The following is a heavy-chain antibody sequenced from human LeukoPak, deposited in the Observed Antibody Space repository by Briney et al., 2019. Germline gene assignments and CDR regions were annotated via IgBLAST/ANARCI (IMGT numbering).Heavy chain of an antibody. J-gene: IGHJ4*02. CDR1: GGSISSSSYY. CDR2: IYYSGST. D-gene: IGHD3-22*01. CDR3: ARRGPTYYYDGSGYYSFDY. V-gene: IGHV4-39*07. Sequence: SETLSLTCTVSGGSISSSSYYWGWIRQPPGKGLEWIGSIYYSGSTYYNPSLKSRVTISVDTSKNQFSLKLSSVTAADTAVYYCARRGPTYYYDGSGYYSFDYWGQGTLVTVSS.